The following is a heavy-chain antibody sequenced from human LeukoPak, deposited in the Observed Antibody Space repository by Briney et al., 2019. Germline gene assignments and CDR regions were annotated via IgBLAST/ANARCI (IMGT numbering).Heavy chain of an antibody. CDR1: GFTYSSYT. Sequence: GGSLRLSCAASGFTYSSYTMSWIRQAPGKGLEWVSAISGSGGGTYYADSVRGRFTISRDNSKNTVYLQMNSLRTEDTAVHYCAKGPIAARPPTLYYFDYWGQGTLVTVSS. V-gene: IGHV3-23*01. CDR3: AKGPIAARPPTLYYFDY. CDR2: ISGSGGGT. D-gene: IGHD6-6*01. J-gene: IGHJ4*02.